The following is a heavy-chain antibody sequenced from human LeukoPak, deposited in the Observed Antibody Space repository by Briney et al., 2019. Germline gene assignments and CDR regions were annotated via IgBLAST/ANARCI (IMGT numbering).Heavy chain of an antibody. V-gene: IGHV1-18*01. CDR1: GYTFTSYG. Sequence: ASVKVSCKASGYTFTSYGISWVRQAPGQGLEWMGWISAYNGNTNYAQKLQGRVTMTTDTSTSTAYMELRSLRSDDTAVYYCARDRRTVTTYYYYYYMDVWGKGTTVTVSS. CDR2: ISAYNGNT. D-gene: IGHD4-11*01. J-gene: IGHJ6*03. CDR3: ARDRRTVTTYYYYYYMDV.